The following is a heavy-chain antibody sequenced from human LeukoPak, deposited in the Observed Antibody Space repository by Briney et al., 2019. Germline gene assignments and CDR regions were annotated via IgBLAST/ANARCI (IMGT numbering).Heavy chain of an antibody. CDR3: ARDPGSSYGDYVGDAHYYYMDV. CDR1: GYTFTSYG. Sequence: GASVKVSCKASGYTFTSYGISWVRQAPGQGLEWMGWISAYNGNTNYAQKLQGRVTMTTDTSTSTAYMELRSLRSDDTAVYYCARDPGSSYGDYVGDAHYYYMDVWGKGTTVTVSS. J-gene: IGHJ6*03. CDR2: ISAYNGNT. D-gene: IGHD4-17*01. V-gene: IGHV1-18*01.